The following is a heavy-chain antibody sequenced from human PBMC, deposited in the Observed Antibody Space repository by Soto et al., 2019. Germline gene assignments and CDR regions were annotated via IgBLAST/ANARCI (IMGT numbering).Heavy chain of an antibody. CDR2: MNPNSGNT. J-gene: IGHJ6*03. Sequence: ASVKVSCKASGYTFTSYDINWVRQATGQGPEWMGWMNPNSGNTGYAQKFQGRVTMTRNTSISTAYMELSSLRSEDTAVYYCAREGGGSTYYYGSGSYYRNNYYYYYMDVRGKGTTVTVSS. V-gene: IGHV1-8*01. CDR1: GYTFTSYD. D-gene: IGHD3-10*01. CDR3: AREGGGSTYYYGSGSYYRNNYYYYYMDV.